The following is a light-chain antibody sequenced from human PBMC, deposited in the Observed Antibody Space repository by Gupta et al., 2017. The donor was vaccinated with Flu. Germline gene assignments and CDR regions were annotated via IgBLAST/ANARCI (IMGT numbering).Light chain of an antibody. J-gene: IGKJ2*01. CDR2: LGS. CDR1: QSLLHSNGYNY. V-gene: IGKV2-28*01. Sequence: VTPGEPASISCRSSQSLLHSNGYNYLDWYLQKPGQSPQLLIYLGSNRASGVPDRFSGSGSGTDFTLKISRVEAEDLGVYYCRQSLQTLYTFGQGTKMEIK. CDR3: RQSLQTLYT.